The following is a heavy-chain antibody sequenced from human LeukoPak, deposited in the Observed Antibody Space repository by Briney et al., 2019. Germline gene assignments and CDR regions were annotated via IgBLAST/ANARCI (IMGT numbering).Heavy chain of an antibody. J-gene: IGHJ6*02. Sequence: SVTVSCKASGGTFNSNAITWVRQAPGQGLEWMGGIIPVSGTANYAQNFQGRVTIIADESTSTAYMELSSLRSEDTAVYYCARVPGTPYYYYGMDVWGQGTTVTVSS. CDR2: IIPVSGTA. CDR3: ARVPGTPYYYYGMDV. D-gene: IGHD1-1*01. V-gene: IGHV1-69*13. CDR1: GGTFNSNA.